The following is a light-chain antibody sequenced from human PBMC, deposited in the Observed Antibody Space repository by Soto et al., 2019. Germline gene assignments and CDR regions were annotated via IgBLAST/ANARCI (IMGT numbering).Light chain of an antibody. CDR1: TSNIGAGND. CDR2: GNI. J-gene: IGLJ2*01. Sequence: QAVLTQPPSVSGAPGQRVTISCTGSTSNIGAGNDVHWYQHLPGTAPKLLIYGNINRPSGVPARFAASKSGTSASLAITGLQAEDEADYYCQSYDSSLSAVVFGGGTQLTVL. V-gene: IGLV1-40*01. CDR3: QSYDSSLSAVV.